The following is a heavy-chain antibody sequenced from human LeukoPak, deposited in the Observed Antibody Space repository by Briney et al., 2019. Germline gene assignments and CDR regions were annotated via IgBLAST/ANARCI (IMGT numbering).Heavy chain of an antibody. CDR1: GFTFSSYE. CDR3: ARGLWFGELSGLNWFDP. V-gene: IGHV3-48*03. CDR2: ISSSGSTI. Sequence: SGGSLRLSCAASGFTFSSYEMNWVCQAPGKGLEWVSYISSSGSTIYYADSVKGRFTISRDNAKNSLYLQMNSLRAEDTAVYYCARGLWFGELSGLNWFDPWGQGTLVTVSS. J-gene: IGHJ5*02. D-gene: IGHD3-10*01.